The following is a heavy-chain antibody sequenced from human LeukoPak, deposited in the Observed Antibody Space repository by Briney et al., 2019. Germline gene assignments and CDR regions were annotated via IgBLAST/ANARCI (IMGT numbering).Heavy chain of an antibody. D-gene: IGHD6-13*01. CDR2: IYYSGST. Sequence: SETLSLTCTVSGGSIGSGGYYWSWIRQHPGKGLEWIGYIYYSGSTYYNPSLKSRVTISVDTSKNQFSLKLSSVTAADTAVYYCARGRAQQQLPYYFDYWGQGTLVTVSS. J-gene: IGHJ4*02. CDR3: ARGRAQQQLPYYFDY. CDR1: GGSIGSGGYY. V-gene: IGHV4-31*03.